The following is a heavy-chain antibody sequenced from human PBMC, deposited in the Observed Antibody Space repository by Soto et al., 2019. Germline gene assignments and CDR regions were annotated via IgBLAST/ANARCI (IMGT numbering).Heavy chain of an antibody. CDR2: ISAYNGNT. J-gene: IGHJ5*02. Sequence: ALVKVSCKASGYTFTCYGISWVRQAPGQGLEWMGWISAYNGNTNYAQKLQGRVTMTTDTSTSTAYMELRSLRSDDTAVYYCARDVAYSYCSSTSCYGRAWFDPWGQGTLVTVSS. D-gene: IGHD2-2*01. CDR1: GYTFTCYG. V-gene: IGHV1-18*01. CDR3: ARDVAYSYCSSTSCYGRAWFDP.